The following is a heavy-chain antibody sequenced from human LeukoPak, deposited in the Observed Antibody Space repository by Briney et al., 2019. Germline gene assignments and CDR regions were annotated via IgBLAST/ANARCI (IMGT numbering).Heavy chain of an antibody. CDR3: ARVSSSSWYVDY. CDR1: GFPFSTYG. V-gene: IGHV3-33*08. Sequence: PGRSLRLSCAASGFPFSTYGMHWVRQAPGKGLEWVAVVWYDGSNKKYADSVKGRFTISRDDSKNTLYLQMNSLRAEDTAVYYCARVSSSSWYVDYWGQGTLVTVSS. D-gene: IGHD6-13*01. CDR2: VWYDGSNK. J-gene: IGHJ4*02.